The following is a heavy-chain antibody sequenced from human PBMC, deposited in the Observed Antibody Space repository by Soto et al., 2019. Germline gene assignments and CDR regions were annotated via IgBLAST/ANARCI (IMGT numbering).Heavy chain of an antibody. CDR2: IYSGGST. V-gene: IGHV3-66*01. CDR3: AREGCSGGSCYSRYYYYYYMDV. D-gene: IGHD2-15*01. Sequence: GSLRLSCAASGFTVSSNYMSWVRQAPGKGLEWVSVIYSGGSTYYAYSLKGRFTISRDNSKNTLYLQMNSLRAEDTAVYYCAREGCSGGSCYSRYYYYYYMDVWGKGTTVTVSS. CDR1: GFTVSSNY. J-gene: IGHJ6*03.